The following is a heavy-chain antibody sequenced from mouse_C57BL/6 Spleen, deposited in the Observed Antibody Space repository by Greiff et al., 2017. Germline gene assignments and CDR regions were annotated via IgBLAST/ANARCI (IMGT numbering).Heavy chain of an antibody. D-gene: IGHD1-1*01. CDR1: GYTFTSYT. CDR3: ARWDYGSSYPLDY. J-gene: IGHJ2*01. CDR2: LNPSSGYT. Sequence: VQLQQSGAELARPGASVKMSCKASGYTFTSYTMNWVKPRTGQGLEWIGYLNPSSGYTKYNQKFKDKATLTEDKSSSTAYKQLSSLTSEDSAVYYCARWDYGSSYPLDYWGQGTTLTVSS. V-gene: IGHV1-4*01.